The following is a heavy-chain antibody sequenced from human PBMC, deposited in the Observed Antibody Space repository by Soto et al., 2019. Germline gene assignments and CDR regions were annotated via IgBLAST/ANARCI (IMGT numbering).Heavy chain of an antibody. Sequence: GGSLRLSCAASGFTVSSNYMSWVRQAPGKGLEWVSVIYSGGSTYYADSVKGRFTISSHNSKNTLYLQMNSLRAEDTAVYYCARGIAAAAPPFDYWGQGTLVTVSS. J-gene: IGHJ4*02. CDR3: ARGIAAAAPPFDY. CDR1: GFTVSSNY. CDR2: IYSGGST. V-gene: IGHV3-53*04. D-gene: IGHD6-13*01.